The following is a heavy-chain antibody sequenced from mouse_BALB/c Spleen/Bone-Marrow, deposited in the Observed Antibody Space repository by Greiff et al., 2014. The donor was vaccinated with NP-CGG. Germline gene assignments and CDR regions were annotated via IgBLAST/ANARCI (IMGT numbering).Heavy chain of an antibody. Sequence: VQLQQSGPELVKPGSSVRISCKASGYTFTSYYIHWVKQRPGQGLEWIGWIYPGNVNTNYNEKFEDKATLTADKSSSTAYVHLSSLTSEDSAVYFCARGDYYRSPMDYWGQGTSVTVSS. D-gene: IGHD2-14*01. CDR2: IYPGNVNT. CDR3: ARGDYYRSPMDY. J-gene: IGHJ4*01. CDR1: GYTFTSYY. V-gene: IGHV1S56*01.